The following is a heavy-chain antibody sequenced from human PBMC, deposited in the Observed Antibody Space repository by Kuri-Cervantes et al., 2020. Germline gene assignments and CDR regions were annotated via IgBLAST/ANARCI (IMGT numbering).Heavy chain of an antibody. CDR2: IYYSGST. CDR1: GGSISSYY. Sequence: SETLSLTCTVSGGSISSYYWSWIRQPPGKGLEWIGYIYYSGSTNYNPSLKSRVTISVDTSKNQFSLKLSSVTAADTAVYYCARDDVVVAASGFDYWGQGTLVTVSS. J-gene: IGHJ4*02. D-gene: IGHD2-15*01. CDR3: ARDDVVVAASGFDY. V-gene: IGHV4-59*01.